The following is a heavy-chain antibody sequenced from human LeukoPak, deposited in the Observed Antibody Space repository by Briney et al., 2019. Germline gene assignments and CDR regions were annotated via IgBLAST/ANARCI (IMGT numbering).Heavy chain of an antibody. CDR2: NIPIFGTA. V-gene: IGHV1-69*05. D-gene: IGHD6-13*01. Sequence: ASVKVSCKASGGTFSSYAISWVRQAPRQGLEWMGGNIPIFGTANYAQKFQGRVTITTDESMSTAYMELSSLRSEDTAVYYCARLIAAAGADFDYWGQGTLVTVSS. CDR1: GGTFSSYA. J-gene: IGHJ4*02. CDR3: ARLIAAAGADFDY.